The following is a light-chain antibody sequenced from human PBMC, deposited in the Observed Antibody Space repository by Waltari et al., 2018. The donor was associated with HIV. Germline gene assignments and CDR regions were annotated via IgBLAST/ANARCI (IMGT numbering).Light chain of an antibody. CDR1: QSISGSY. CDR3: QQYGSSPPLT. V-gene: IGKV3-20*01. Sequence: EIVLTQSPGTLSLSPRERAPLSCSATQSISGSYLAWYQQKPGQAPRLLIYGASSRATGIPDRYSGSGSGTDFTLTISRLEPEDFAVYFCQQYGSSPPLTFGGGTKVEIK. CDR2: GAS. J-gene: IGKJ4*01.